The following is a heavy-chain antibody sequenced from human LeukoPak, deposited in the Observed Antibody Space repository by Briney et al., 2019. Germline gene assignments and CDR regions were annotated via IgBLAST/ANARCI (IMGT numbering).Heavy chain of an antibody. J-gene: IGHJ3*02. CDR1: GFTFSNYA. CDR3: VKALEYCSGGSCLAFDI. V-gene: IGHV3-64D*06. Sequence: GGSLRLSCSASGFTFSNYAMHWVRQAPGKGLEYVSAISSNGGSTYYADSVKGRFTISRDNSKNTLYLQMSSLRAEDTAVYYCVKALEYCSGGSCLAFDIWGQGTMVTVSS. CDR2: ISSNGGST. D-gene: IGHD2-15*01.